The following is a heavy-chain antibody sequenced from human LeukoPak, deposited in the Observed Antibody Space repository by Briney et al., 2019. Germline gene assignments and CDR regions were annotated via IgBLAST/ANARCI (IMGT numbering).Heavy chain of an antibody. CDR1: GFTFSSYS. J-gene: IGHJ3*02. CDR2: ISSSSSTI. Sequence: GSLRLSCAASGFTFSSYSMNWVRQAPGKGLEWVSYISSSSSTIYYADSVKGRFTISRDNAKNSLYLQMNSLRAEDTAVYYCASGPTYYYDRGAFDIWGQGTMVTVSS. D-gene: IGHD3-22*01. V-gene: IGHV3-48*04. CDR3: ASGPTYYYDRGAFDI.